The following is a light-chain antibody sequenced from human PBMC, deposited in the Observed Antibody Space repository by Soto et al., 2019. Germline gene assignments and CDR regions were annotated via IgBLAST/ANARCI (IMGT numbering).Light chain of an antibody. J-gene: IGKJ2*01. CDR3: QYYDSTPRGT. CDR1: QRVSSSF. Sequence: EIVLTQSPGTLSLSPGERATLSCRATQRVSSSFFAWYQPRPGQAPRLLIFGAYIRATGIPDRFSGIGSGTDVTLTISRLEAKDFAVYYGQYYDSTPRGTVGEGTKVLI. V-gene: IGKV3-20*01. CDR2: GAY.